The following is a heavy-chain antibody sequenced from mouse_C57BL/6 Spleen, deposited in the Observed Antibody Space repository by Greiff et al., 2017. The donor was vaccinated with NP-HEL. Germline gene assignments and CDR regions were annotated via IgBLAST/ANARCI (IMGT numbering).Heavy chain of an antibody. V-gene: IGHV5-4*01. CDR1: GFTFSSYA. CDR3: AREPSYYYGSSQGAYWYFDV. D-gene: IGHD1-1*01. Sequence: EVKVVESGGGLVKPGGSLKLSCAASGFTFSSYAMSWVRQTPEKRLEWVATISDGGSYTYYPDNVKGRFTISRDNAKNNLYLQMSHLKSEDTAMYYCAREPSYYYGSSQGAYWYFDVWGTGTTVTVSS. J-gene: IGHJ1*03. CDR2: ISDGGSYT.